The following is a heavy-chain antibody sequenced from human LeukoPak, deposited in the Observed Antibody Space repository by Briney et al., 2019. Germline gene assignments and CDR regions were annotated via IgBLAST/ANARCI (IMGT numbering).Heavy chain of an antibody. CDR2: ISTSSSTI. V-gene: IGHV3-48*01. CDR1: GFTFSSYS. J-gene: IGHJ4*02. CDR3: AKAPVTTCSGAYCYPFDY. D-gene: IGHD2-15*01. Sequence: GGSLRLSCAASGFTFSSYSMNWVRQAPGKGLEWVSYISTSSSTIYYADSVKGRFTISRDNAKNSLYLQMNSLRAEDAAVYYCAKAPVTTCSGAYCYPFDYWGQGTLVTVSS.